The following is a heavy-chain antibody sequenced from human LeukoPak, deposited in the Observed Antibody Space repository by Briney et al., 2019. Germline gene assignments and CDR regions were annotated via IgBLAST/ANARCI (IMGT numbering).Heavy chain of an antibody. CDR3: ARANTYTYYYDSSGPSDAFDI. CDR1: GYTFTIYY. J-gene: IGHJ3*02. Sequence: ASVTVSFTASGYTFTIYYMHWVRQAPGQGLEWMGIINPSGGSISYAQKFQGRVTMTRDTSTSTVYMELSSLRSEDTAVYYCARANTYTYYYDSSGPSDAFDIWGQGTMVTVSS. CDR2: INPSGGSI. D-gene: IGHD3-22*01. V-gene: IGHV1-46*01.